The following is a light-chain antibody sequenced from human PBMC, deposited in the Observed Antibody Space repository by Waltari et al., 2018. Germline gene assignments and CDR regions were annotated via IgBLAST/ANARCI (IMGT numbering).Light chain of an antibody. V-gene: IGKV3-20*01. CDR2: GAS. Sequence: IVLTQSPDTLSLSPGQRATLSCRASQTTNNNFIAWYQQKPGQAPRLIIHGASSRATGFPDRFSGSGSGTDFTLTISSLKPEDSAVYYCQQYDGSVLTFGGGTKVEI. J-gene: IGKJ4*01. CDR3: QQYDGSVLT. CDR1: QTTNNNF.